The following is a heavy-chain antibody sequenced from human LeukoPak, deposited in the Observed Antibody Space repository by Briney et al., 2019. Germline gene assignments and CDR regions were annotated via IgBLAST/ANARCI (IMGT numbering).Heavy chain of an antibody. CDR2: ISGGSTYI. D-gene: IGHD5-12*01. J-gene: IGHJ3*02. V-gene: IGHV3-21*01. CDR3: ATSIVATDAFDI. CDR1: GFTLSSYT. Sequence: GGSLRLSCAAPGFTLSSYTMNWVRQAPGKGLEWVSCISGGSTYIYYADPVKARFTISRDNAKNSLFLQMNSLRAEDTAVYYCATSIVATDAFDIWGEGTVVTVSS.